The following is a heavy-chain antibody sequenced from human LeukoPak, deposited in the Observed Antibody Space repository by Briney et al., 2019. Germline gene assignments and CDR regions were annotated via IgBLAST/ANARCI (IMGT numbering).Heavy chain of an antibody. CDR3: ARDPDYYDSVSYAYGI. V-gene: IGHV4-31*03. D-gene: IGHD3-22*01. Sequence: SQTLSLTCTVSGGSLSSGGYYWSWIRQHPGKGLEWIGYIYYSGSTYYNPSLKSRVTISVDTSKNQFSLKLSSVTAADTAVYYCARDPDYYDSVSYAYGIWGQGTMVTVSS. CDR1: GGSLSSGGYY. J-gene: IGHJ3*02. CDR2: IYYSGST.